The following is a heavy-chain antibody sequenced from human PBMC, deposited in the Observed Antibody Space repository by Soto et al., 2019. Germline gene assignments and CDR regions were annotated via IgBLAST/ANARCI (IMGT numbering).Heavy chain of an antibody. CDR2: ISGSGGST. J-gene: IGHJ4*02. CDR3: ARPPYSSGWTGKRFDY. Sequence: GSLRLSCAASGFTFSSYAMSWVRQAPGKGLEWVSAISGSGGSTYYADSVKGRFTISRDNSKNTLYLQMNSLRAEDTAVYYCARPPYSSGWTGKRFDYWGQGTLVTVSS. D-gene: IGHD6-19*01. CDR1: GFTFSSYA. V-gene: IGHV3-23*01.